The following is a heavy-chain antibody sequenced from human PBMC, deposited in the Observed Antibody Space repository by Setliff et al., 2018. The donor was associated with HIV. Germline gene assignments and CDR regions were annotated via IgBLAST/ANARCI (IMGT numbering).Heavy chain of an antibody. CDR2: LSPNGVST. CDR1: GFTFSNYA. CDR3: ARAPEDAFDI. V-gene: IGHV3-23*01. Sequence: GGSLRLSCAASGFTFSNYAMHWVRQAPGKGLEWVSALSPNGVSTFHADSVKGRFAISRDNAKNSLYLQMNSLRAEDTAVYYCARAPEDAFDIWGQGTMVTVSS. J-gene: IGHJ3*02.